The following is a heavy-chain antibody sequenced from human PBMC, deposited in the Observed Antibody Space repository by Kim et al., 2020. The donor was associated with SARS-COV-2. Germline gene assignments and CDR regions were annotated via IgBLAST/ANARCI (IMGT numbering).Heavy chain of an antibody. CDR2: IDPSDSYT. V-gene: IGHV5-10-1*01. CDR1: GYSFTSYW. D-gene: IGHD2-2*01. CDR3: ARGGDEGVVPFL. J-gene: IGHJ4*02. Sequence: GESLKISCKGSGYSFTSYWISWVRQMPGKGLVWMGRIDPSDSYTNYSPSFQGHVTISADKSISTAYLQWSSLKASDTAMYYCARGGDEGVVPFLWGQGTLVTVSS.